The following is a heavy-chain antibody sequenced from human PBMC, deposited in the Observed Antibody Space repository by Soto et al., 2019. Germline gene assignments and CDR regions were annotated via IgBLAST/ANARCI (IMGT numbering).Heavy chain of an antibody. V-gene: IGHV3-48*02. CDR3: ARGVQIIVLLPAAIDY. D-gene: IGHD2-2*01. J-gene: IGHJ4*02. CDR2: IHNSSSTT. Sequence: EVQLVESGGGWVQPGESLRLSCAASGFTFSSYSMNWVRQAPGKGLEWVSYIHNSSSTTYYADSVRGRFTISRDNAKNSLYLQMNSLRDEDTAVYYCARGVQIIVLLPAAIDYWGQGTLVTVSS. CDR1: GFTFSSYS.